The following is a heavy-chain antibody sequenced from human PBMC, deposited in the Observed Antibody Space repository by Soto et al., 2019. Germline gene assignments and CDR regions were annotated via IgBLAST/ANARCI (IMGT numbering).Heavy chain of an antibody. J-gene: IGHJ6*02. CDR2: IYPGDFDT. V-gene: IGHV5-51*01. Sequence: ESLKISCKGSGYSLATTWIGWVRQMPGRGLEWMGVIYPGDFDTKYSPSFEGQVTMSVDKSINTAYLKWSSLKASDTAVYYCARHGAYCGGDCYSHYYGMDVWGQGTTVTVSS. CDR3: ARHGAYCGGDCYSHYYGMDV. D-gene: IGHD2-21*02. CDR1: GYSLATTW.